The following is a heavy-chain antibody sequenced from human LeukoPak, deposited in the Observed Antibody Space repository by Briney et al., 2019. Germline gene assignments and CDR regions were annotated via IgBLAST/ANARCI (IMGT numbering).Heavy chain of an antibody. J-gene: IGHJ4*02. V-gene: IGHV4-30-2*01. CDR3: ARDSGKGYFGY. Sequence: SQTLSLTCAVSGGSISSGGYSWSWIRQPPGKGLEWIGYIYHSGSTYYNPSLKSRVTISVDRSKNQFSLKLSSVTAADTAVYYCARDSGKGYFGYWGQGTLVTVSS. CDR1: GGSISSGGYS. CDR2: IYHSGST. D-gene: IGHD5-12*01.